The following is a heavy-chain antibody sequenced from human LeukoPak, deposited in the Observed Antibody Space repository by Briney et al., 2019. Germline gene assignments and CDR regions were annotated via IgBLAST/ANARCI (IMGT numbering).Heavy chain of an antibody. J-gene: IGHJ3*02. D-gene: IGHD5-24*01. CDR1: GSTFSSYS. V-gene: IGHV3-48*02. CDR3: ARDRGEMATIDAFDI. Sequence: PGGSLRLSCAASGSTFSSYSMNWVRQAPGKGLEWVSYISSSSSTIYYADSVKGRFTISRDNAKNSLYLQMNSLRDEDTAVYYCARDRGEMATIDAFDIWGQGTMVTVSS. CDR2: ISSSSSTI.